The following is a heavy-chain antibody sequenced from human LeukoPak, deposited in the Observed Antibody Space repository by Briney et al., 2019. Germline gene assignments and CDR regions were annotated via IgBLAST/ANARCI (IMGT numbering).Heavy chain of an antibody. Sequence: SETLSLTCTVSGGSITSTLYYWGWFRQSSGKGLEWIGSIYYSGSTYYNLSLKSRVTISVDTSKNQFSLRLTSVTAADTAVYFCAGQPENTRGFYWGQGTLVTVSS. CDR1: GGSITSTLYY. V-gene: IGHV4-39*01. CDR3: AGQPENTRGFY. J-gene: IGHJ1*01. D-gene: IGHD2-2*01. CDR2: IYYSGST.